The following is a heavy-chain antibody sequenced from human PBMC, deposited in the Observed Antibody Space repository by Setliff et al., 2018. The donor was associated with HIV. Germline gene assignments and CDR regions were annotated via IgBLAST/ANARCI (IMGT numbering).Heavy chain of an antibody. V-gene: IGHV3-48*03. Sequence: GGSLRLSCAASGFTFNSYEMNWVRQAPGKELEWVSYISSSGITRYYADSVKGRFTISRDNAKNSLYLQMNSLRAEDTAVYYCARGLQTDFDYWGQGTLVTVSS. CDR3: ARGLQTDFDY. CDR2: ISSSGITR. J-gene: IGHJ4*02. CDR1: GFTFNSYE. D-gene: IGHD2-21*02.